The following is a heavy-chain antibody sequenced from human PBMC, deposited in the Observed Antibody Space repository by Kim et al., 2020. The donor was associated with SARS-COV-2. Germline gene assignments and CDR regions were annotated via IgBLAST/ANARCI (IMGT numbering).Heavy chain of an antibody. Sequence: GGSLRLSCEASGFTFSSYWMNWVRQAPGKGLVWISRTNGDGSNTKYADSVKGRFTISRDNAKNTVYLQMNSLRAEDTAVYYCARPLQWLVRNDLWGQGTMVTVSS. CDR3: ARPLQWLVRNDL. V-gene: IGHV3-74*03. J-gene: IGHJ3*01. CDR1: GFTFSSYW. D-gene: IGHD6-19*01. CDR2: TNGDGSNT.